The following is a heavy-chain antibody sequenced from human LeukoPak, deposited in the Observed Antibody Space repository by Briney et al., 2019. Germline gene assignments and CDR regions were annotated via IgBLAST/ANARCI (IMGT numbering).Heavy chain of an antibody. V-gene: IGHV3-64*01. CDR1: GFTFTSHS. CDR3: ARELYSLNPHDGFDI. CDR2: ITANGGST. Sequence: GGSLRLSCTASGFTFTSHSMHWVRQAPGKGLEYVSSITANGGSTYYGNSVRGRFTTSRDNSKKTLYLQMSSLRADDMAVYYCARELYSLNPHDGFDIWGQGTMVTVSS. D-gene: IGHD1-26*01. J-gene: IGHJ3*02.